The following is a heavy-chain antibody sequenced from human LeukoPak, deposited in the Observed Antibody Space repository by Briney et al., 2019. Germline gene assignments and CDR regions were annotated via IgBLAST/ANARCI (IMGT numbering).Heavy chain of an antibody. CDR1: GGSIGTYY. V-gene: IGHV4-4*07. CDR3: ARDLGPMGSDTWLGAFDI. D-gene: IGHD3-16*01. CDR2: IYTSGTT. J-gene: IGHJ3*02. Sequence: SQTLSLTCTVSGGSIGTYYWSWIRQPAGKGLEWIGRIYTSGTTNYNPSLNSRVTMSVDPSKNQFSLKVTSVTAADTATYFCARDLGPMGSDTWLGAFDIWGQGTMVTVSS.